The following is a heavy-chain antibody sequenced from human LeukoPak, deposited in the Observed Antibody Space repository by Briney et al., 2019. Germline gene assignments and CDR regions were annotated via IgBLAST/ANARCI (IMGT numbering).Heavy chain of an antibody. CDR3: ARQGGYCSSTSCPLDAFDI. CDR2: IYPGDSDT. Sequence: GESLKISCKGSGYSFTSYWIGWVRQMPGKGLEWMGSIYPGDSDTRYSPSFQGQVTISADKSISTAYLQWSSLKASDTAMYYCARQGGYCSSTSCPLDAFDIWGQGTMVTVSS. J-gene: IGHJ3*02. V-gene: IGHV5-51*01. D-gene: IGHD2-2*01. CDR1: GYSFTSYW.